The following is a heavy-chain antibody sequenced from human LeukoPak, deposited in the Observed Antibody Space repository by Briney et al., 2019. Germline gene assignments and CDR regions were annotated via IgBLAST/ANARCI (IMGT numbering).Heavy chain of an antibody. J-gene: IGHJ4*02. CDR1: GLTVSSNY. Sequence: QPGGSLRLSCAASGLTVSSNYMSWVRQAPGKGLEWVLLIYSSGSTYHADSVKGRFTISRDNSKNTLFLQMNSLTADDTAMYYCTRTSLSGDGYKVGYFDYWGQGTLVTVSS. V-gene: IGHV3-53*01. CDR2: IYSSGST. D-gene: IGHD5-24*01. CDR3: TRTSLSGDGYKVGYFDY.